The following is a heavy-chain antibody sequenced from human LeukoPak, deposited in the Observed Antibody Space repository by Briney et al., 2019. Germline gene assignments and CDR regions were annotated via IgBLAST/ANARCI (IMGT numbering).Heavy chain of an antibody. J-gene: IGHJ4*02. CDR3: ARDTLPYSSQGAFDY. Sequence: GGSLRLSCAASGFTFSSYAMHWVRQAPGKGLEWVAVISYDGSNKYYADSVKGRFTISRDNSKNTLYLQMNSLRAEETAVYYCARDTLPYSSQGAFDYWGQGTLVTVSS. CDR2: ISYDGSNK. CDR1: GFTFSSYA. V-gene: IGHV3-30-3*01. D-gene: IGHD6-13*01.